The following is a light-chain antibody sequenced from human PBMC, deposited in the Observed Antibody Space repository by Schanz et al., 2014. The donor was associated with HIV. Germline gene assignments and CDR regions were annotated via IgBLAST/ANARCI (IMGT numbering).Light chain of an antibody. CDR3: CSYAGSNNLV. CDR1: SSDVGGYNY. V-gene: IGLV2-8*01. J-gene: IGLJ2*01. CDR2: EVS. Sequence: QSVLTQPPSASGSPGQSVTISCTGTSSDVGGYNYVSWYQQHPGKAPKLMIYEVSKRPSGVPDRFSGSKSDNTASLTVSGLQAEDEADYYCCSYAGSNNLVFGGGTKLTVL.